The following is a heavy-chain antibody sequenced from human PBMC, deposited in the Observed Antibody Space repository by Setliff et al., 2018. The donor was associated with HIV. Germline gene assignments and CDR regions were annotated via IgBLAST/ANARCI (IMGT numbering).Heavy chain of an antibody. CDR1: GGTFSSYS. CDR3: ARGSGGYCSGGSCYFGFGLAL. Sequence: SVKVSCKASGGTFSSYSITWVRQAPGQGLEWMGGIIPIFNTANYAQKFQGRVTITADESTSTAYMELSSLGSEDTAVYYCARGSGGYCSGGSCYFGFGLALWGQGTTVPVSS. J-gene: IGHJ6*02. D-gene: IGHD2-15*01. CDR2: IIPIFNTA. V-gene: IGHV1-69*13.